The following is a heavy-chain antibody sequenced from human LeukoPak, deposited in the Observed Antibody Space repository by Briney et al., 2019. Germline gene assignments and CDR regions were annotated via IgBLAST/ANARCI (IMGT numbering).Heavy chain of an antibody. CDR2: IYYSGST. D-gene: IGHD6-13*01. CDR3: ARHRRHLVLEHFDY. CDR1: GGSISSSNYY. V-gene: IGHV4-39*01. Sequence: SETLSLTCTVSGGSISSSNYYWGWIRQPPGKGLEWIASIYYSGSTYYNPSLKSRVTISVDTSKNQFSLKLYSVTAADTVVYYCARHRRHLVLEHFDYWGQGTLVTVSS. J-gene: IGHJ4*02.